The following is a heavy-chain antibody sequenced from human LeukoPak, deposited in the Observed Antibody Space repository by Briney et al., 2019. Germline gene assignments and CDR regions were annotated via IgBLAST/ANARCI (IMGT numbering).Heavy chain of an antibody. CDR3: ARDQGPSYYMDV. Sequence: GASVKVSCKASGGTFSSYAISWVRQAPGQGLEWMGGIIPIFGTANYAQKFQGRVTITTDVSTSTAYMELSSLRSEDTAVYYCARDQGPSYYMDVWGKGTTVTVSS. CDR2: IIPIFGTA. V-gene: IGHV1-69*05. J-gene: IGHJ6*03. CDR1: GGTFSSYA.